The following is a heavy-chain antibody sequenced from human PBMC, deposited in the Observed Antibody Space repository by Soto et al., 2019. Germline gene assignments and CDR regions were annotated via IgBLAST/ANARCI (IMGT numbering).Heavy chain of an antibody. D-gene: IGHD5-18*01. CDR1: GGTFSSYA. CDR3: ARDLLEIRGYSYGKGPLFYYGMDV. Sequence: GASVKVSSKASGGTFSSYATSWVRQAPGQALEWMGGIAPIFGTANYAQKFQGRVTITADESTSTAYMELSSLRSEDTAVYYCARDLLEIRGYSYGKGPLFYYGMDVWGQGTTVTVSS. J-gene: IGHJ6*02. CDR2: IAPIFGTA. V-gene: IGHV1-69*13.